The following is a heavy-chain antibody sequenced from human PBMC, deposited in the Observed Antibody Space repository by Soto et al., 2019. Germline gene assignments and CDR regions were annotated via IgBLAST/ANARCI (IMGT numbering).Heavy chain of an antibody. D-gene: IGHD2-2*01. V-gene: IGHV4-59*08. CDR1: GGSISSYY. J-gene: IGHJ6*02. CDR3: ARLGRYCSATSCYGYYGMDV. CDR2: IYYSGST. Sequence: SETLSLTCTVSGGSISSYYWSWIRQPPGKGLEWIGYIYYSGSTNYNPSLKSRVTISVDTSKNQFSLKVSSVTAADTAMYYCARLGRYCSATSCYGYYGMDVWGQGTTVTVSS.